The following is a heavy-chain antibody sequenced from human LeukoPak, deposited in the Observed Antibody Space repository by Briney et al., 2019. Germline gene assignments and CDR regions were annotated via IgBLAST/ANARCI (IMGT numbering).Heavy chain of an antibody. J-gene: IGHJ5*02. CDR2: IYTSGST. CDR1: GVSISSYY. D-gene: IGHD1-26*01. Sequence: SETLSLTCTVSGVSISSYYWSSIRQPAGKGLEWIGRIYTSGSTNYNPSLKSRVTMPVDTSKNQFSLKLSSVTAADTAVYYCARDLSPVGATHNWFDPWGQGTLVTVSS. CDR3: ARDLSPVGATHNWFDP. V-gene: IGHV4-4*07.